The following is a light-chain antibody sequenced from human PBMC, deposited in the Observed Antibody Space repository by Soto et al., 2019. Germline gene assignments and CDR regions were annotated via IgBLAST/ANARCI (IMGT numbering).Light chain of an antibody. Sequence: DIQMTQSPSTLSASVGDRVTITCRASQSVGRSLAWYQQQRGKAPKLLIYGFSTLESGVPSRFSGFGSGTEFTLSISSLQPGDFGTYYCQQFYKGWTFGQGTRV. CDR1: QSVGRS. CDR2: GFS. V-gene: IGKV1-5*01. CDR3: QQFYKGWT. J-gene: IGKJ1*01.